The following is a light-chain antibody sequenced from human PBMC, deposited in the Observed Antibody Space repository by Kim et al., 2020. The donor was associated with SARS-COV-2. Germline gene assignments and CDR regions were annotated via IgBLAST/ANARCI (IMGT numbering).Light chain of an antibody. J-gene: IGKJ1*01. CDR2: GAS. V-gene: IGKV3-15*01. Sequence: PPGERATPSCRASQSVSSNLAWYQQKPGQAPRLLIYGASTRATGIPARFSGSGSGTEFTLTISSLQSEDFAVYYCQQYNNWPSWTFGQGTKVDIK. CDR3: QQYNNWPSWT. CDR1: QSVSSN.